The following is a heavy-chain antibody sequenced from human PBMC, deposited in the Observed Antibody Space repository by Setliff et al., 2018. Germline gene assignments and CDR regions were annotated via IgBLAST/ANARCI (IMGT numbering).Heavy chain of an antibody. J-gene: IGHJ3*01. Sequence: GESLKISCAASTFTLGTYSMHWVRQAPGKGLAWVSSISPYSDYIYYAGSVKGRFTISRDNAKNSLYLQMNSLGAEDTAVYFCARSPANGGHDAFDVWGQGTMVTVSS. CDR3: ARSPANGGHDAFDV. D-gene: IGHD6-25*01. CDR2: ISPYSDYI. V-gene: IGHV3-21*06. CDR1: TFTLGTYS.